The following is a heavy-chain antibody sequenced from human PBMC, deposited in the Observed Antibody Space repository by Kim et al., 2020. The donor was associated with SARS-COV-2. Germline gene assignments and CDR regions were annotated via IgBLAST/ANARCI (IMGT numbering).Heavy chain of an antibody. J-gene: IGHJ5*02. V-gene: IGHV4-4*02. CDR3: ARGVSSAWTLRAWFDP. CDR1: GVSISSSSC. Sequence: SETLSLTCVVSGVSISSSSCWSWVRQPPGKGLEWIGEVDHSGTTTYSVSLKSRVTISVDKSRNQFSLRLNSVSAADTAVYYCARGVSSAWTLRAWFDPWGQGILAT. D-gene: IGHD3-22*01. CDR2: VDHSGTT.